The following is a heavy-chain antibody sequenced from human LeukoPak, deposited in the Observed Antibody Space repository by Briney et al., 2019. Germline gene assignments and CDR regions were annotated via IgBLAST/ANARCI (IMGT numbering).Heavy chain of an antibody. Sequence: GGSLRLSCAASGFTFSSYTMNWVRQAPGKGLEWVSSISSSGSYISYADSVKGRFTISRDNSKNTLYLQMNSLRAEDTAVYYCARGLRPYSSSSRICDYWGQGTLVTVSS. CDR2: ISSSGSYI. V-gene: IGHV3-21*01. CDR1: GFTFSSYT. D-gene: IGHD6-6*01. J-gene: IGHJ4*02. CDR3: ARGLRPYSSSSRICDY.